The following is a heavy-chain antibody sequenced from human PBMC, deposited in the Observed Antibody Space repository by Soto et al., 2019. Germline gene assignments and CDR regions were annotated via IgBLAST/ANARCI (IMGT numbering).Heavy chain of an antibody. V-gene: IGHV4-30-4*01. J-gene: IGHJ4*01. CDR3: ARNGALDY. Sequence: QVQLQESGPGLVKPSQTLSLTCTVSCGSISSGDYYWSWIRQPPGKVLEWNGSILYSGTHNYNPSLESRLTISVDTSKNQFSPTLTSVTAADTAVYYCARNGALDYWGRGNLLTVSS. CDR2: ILYSGTH. CDR1: CGSISSGDYY. D-gene: IGHD2-8*01.